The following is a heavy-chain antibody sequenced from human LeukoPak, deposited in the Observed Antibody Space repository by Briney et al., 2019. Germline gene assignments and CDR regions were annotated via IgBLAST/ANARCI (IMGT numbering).Heavy chain of an antibody. V-gene: IGHV3-7*03. CDR3: ARDASYYDILTGYYNWFDP. D-gene: IGHD3-9*01. Sequence: GRSLRLSCAASGFTFSSYAMHWVRQAPGKGLEWVANIKQDGSEKYYVDSVKGRFTISRDNAKNSLYLQMNSLRAEDTAVYYCARDASYYDILTGYYNWFDPWGQGTLVTVSS. CDR1: GFTFSSYA. CDR2: IKQDGSEK. J-gene: IGHJ5*02.